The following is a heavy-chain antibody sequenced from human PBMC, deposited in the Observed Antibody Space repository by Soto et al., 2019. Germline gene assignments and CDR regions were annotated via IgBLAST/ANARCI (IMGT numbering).Heavy chain of an antibody. CDR3: TRDASRDSSARGWFDP. D-gene: IGHD6-13*01. CDR2: ISSNSTYI. J-gene: IGHJ5*02. V-gene: IGHV3-21*01. Sequence: PGGSLRLSCAASGFTFSSYEMNWVRQAPGKGLEWVSTISSNSTYIYYTDALRGRFTISRDNAKNSLHQQMNSLRAEDTAVYYCTRDASRDSSARGWFDPWGPGTLVTVSS. CDR1: GFTFSSYE.